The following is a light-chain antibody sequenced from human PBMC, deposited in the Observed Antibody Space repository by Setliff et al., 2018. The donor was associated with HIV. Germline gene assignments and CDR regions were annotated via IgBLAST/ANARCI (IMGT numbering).Light chain of an antibody. CDR2: DVS. CDR3: KSYTGSSPLYV. Sequence: QSALAQPASVSGTPGQSNTISCIGTNSDVGGYNYVSWYQQHPGKAPKLLIYDVSDRPSGVSRRFSGSKSGNTASLTISGLQAEDEADYYCKSYTGSSPLYVFGSGTKVTVL. CDR1: NSDVGGYNY. J-gene: IGLJ1*01. V-gene: IGLV2-14*03.